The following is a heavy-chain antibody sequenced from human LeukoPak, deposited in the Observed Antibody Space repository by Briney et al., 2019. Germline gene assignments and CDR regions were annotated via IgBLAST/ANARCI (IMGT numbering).Heavy chain of an antibody. V-gene: IGHV4-59*01. J-gene: IGHJ6*03. CDR3: ARGRVSSSTWYSTYYYFFYMDF. D-gene: IGHD4-11*01. Sequence: SETLSLTCTVPDDSITMYYWTWIRQPPGKGLEWFGYVDHTGSTKFNPSLNGRVSISRDTSNNFFSLRLRSVTAADTAVYFCARGRVSSSTWYSTYYYFFYMDFWGKGTTVTVSS. CDR1: DDSITMYY. CDR2: VDHTGST.